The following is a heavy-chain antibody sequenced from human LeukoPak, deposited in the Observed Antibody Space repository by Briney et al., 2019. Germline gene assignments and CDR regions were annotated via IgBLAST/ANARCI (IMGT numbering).Heavy chain of an antibody. CDR1: GFTVSSNY. J-gene: IGHJ4*02. Sequence: GGSLRLSCAASGFTVSSNYMSWVRQAPGKGLEWVSVIYSGGSTYYADSVKGRFTISRDNSKNTLYLQMNSLRAEDTAVYYCARDREGSTGFDYWGQGTLVTASS. CDR3: ARDREGSTGFDY. CDR2: IYSGGST. D-gene: IGHD2-2*01. V-gene: IGHV3-66*02.